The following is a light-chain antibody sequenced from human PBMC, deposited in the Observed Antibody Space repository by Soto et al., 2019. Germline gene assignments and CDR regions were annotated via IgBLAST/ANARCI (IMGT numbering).Light chain of an antibody. V-gene: IGLV2-23*01. CDR1: GSDVRTYNL. Sequence: QSVLTQPASVSGSPGQSITISYTVTGSDVRTYNLVSWYQQHPGKVPKLIIYEASKRPSGVSNRFSGSQPGNTASLTVSGLQAEDEADYYCCSYAGDKTYVFGSGTKVTAL. CDR2: EAS. J-gene: IGLJ1*01. CDR3: CSYAGDKTYV.